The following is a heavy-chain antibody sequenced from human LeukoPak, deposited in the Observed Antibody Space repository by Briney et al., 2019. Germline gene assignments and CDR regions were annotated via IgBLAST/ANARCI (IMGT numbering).Heavy chain of an antibody. Sequence: PGGSLRPSCAASGFTFSSYGMHWVRQAPGKGLEWVAFIRYDGSNKYYADSVKGRFTISRDNSKNTLYLQMNSLRAEDTAVYYCAKGLILRYFDWLLYGDAFDIWGQGTMVTVSS. CDR1: GFTFSSYG. D-gene: IGHD3-9*01. V-gene: IGHV3-30*02. CDR2: IRYDGSNK. CDR3: AKGLILRYFDWLLYGDAFDI. J-gene: IGHJ3*02.